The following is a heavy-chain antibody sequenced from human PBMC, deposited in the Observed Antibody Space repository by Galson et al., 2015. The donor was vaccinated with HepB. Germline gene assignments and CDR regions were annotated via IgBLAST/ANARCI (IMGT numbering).Heavy chain of an antibody. D-gene: IGHD2-21*02. V-gene: IGHV1-24*01. CDR2: FDPEDGET. CDR3: ATWEYCGGDCYFLDY. CDR1: GYTLTELS. J-gene: IGHJ4*02. Sequence: SVKVSCKVSGYTLTELSMHRVRQAPGKGLEWMGGFDPEDGETIYAQKFQGRVTMTEDTSTDTAYMELSSLRSEDTAVYYCATWEYCGGDCYFLDYWGQGTLVTVSS.